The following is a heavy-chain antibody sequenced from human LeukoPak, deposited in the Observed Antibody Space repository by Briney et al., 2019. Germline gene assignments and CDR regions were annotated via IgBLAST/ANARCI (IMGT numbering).Heavy chain of an antibody. CDR1: GGSISSYY. Sequence: SETLSLTCTVSGGSISSYYWSWIRQPPGKGLEWIGSIYYSGSTYYNPSLKSRVTISVDTSKNQFSLKLSSVTAADTAVYYCARTGHYYGSGSYYPRGFYFDYWGQGTLVTVSS. CDR3: ARTGHYYGSGSYYPRGFYFDY. D-gene: IGHD3-10*01. CDR2: IYYSGST. J-gene: IGHJ4*02. V-gene: IGHV4-39*01.